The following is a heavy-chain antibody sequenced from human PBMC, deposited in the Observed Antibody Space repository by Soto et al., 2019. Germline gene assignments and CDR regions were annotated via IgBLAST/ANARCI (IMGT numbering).Heavy chain of an antibody. Sequence: GGSLRLSCAASGCTFSSYAMHWVRQAPGKGLEYVSVINSNGGSTYYANSVKGRFTISRDNSKNTLYLQMGSLRAEDMAVYYCARTSGYAFDYWGQGTLVTVSS. CDR3: ARTSGYAFDY. J-gene: IGHJ4*02. D-gene: IGHD5-12*01. CDR2: INSNGGST. CDR1: GCTFSSYA. V-gene: IGHV3-64*01.